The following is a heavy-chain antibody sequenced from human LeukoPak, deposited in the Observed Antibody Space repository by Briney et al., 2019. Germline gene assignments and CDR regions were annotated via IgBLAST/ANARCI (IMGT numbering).Heavy chain of an antibody. V-gene: IGHV1-46*01. CDR3: ARSRSSGWHDF. Sequence: GASVKVSCKASGYTFTSYYMHWVRQAPVQGLEWMGIINPSGGSTTFAQKFQGRVTMTRDASTSTVYLELSSLRSEDTAVYYCARSRSSGWHDFWGQGTLVIVSS. J-gene: IGHJ4*02. CDR2: INPSGGST. CDR1: GYTFTSYY. D-gene: IGHD6-19*01.